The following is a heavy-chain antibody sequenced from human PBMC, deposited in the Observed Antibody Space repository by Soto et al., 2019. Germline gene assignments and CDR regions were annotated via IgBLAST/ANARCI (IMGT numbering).Heavy chain of an antibody. CDR2: ITGGGGST. V-gene: IGHV3-23*01. CDR3: AKSNSNYFYYYYMAV. Sequence: GGSLRLSCAASGFSFSSYAMTWVRQAPGKGPEWVSAITGGGGSTYYADSVKGRFTISRDNSKNTLYLQMNSLRAEDTALYFCAKSNSNYFYYYYMAVWGKGTTVTVSS. CDR1: GFSFSSYA. D-gene: IGHD4-4*01. J-gene: IGHJ6*03.